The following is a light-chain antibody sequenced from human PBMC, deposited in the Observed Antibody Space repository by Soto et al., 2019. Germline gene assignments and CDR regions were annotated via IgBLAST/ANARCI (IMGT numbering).Light chain of an antibody. CDR3: QQYSSSPLT. CDR2: GAS. V-gene: IGKV3-20*01. CDR1: QSVSSSS. J-gene: IGKJ4*01. Sequence: EIVLTQSPGTLSLSPGETATLSCRASQSVSSSSLAWYQQKPGQAPRLLIYGASSRATGIPDRFSGSGSGTDFTLTISRLEPEDFAVNYCQQYSSSPLTFGGGTKVEIK.